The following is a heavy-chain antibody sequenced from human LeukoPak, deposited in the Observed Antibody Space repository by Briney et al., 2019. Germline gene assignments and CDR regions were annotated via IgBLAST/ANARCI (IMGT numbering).Heavy chain of an antibody. Sequence: PSETLSLTCTVSGGSISSGSYYWSWIRQPAGKGLEWIRRIYTRGSTDYNPSLKSRVTISIDTSKNQFSLKLSSVTAADTAVYYCARDDVGIAAAGGIYWGQGTLVTVSS. CDR2: IYTRGST. V-gene: IGHV4-61*02. J-gene: IGHJ4*02. CDR1: GGSISSGSYY. D-gene: IGHD6-13*01. CDR3: ARDDVGIAAAGGIY.